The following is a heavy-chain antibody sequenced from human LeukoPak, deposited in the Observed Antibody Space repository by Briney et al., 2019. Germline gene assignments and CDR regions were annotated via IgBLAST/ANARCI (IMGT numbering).Heavy chain of an antibody. CDR3: AKGVGYSSGWYMDYYYMDV. V-gene: IGHV3-43*02. J-gene: IGHJ6*03. CDR1: GFTFDDYA. Sequence: GGSLRLSCAASGFTFDDYAMHWVRQAPGKGLEWVSLISGDGGSTYYADSVKGRFTISRGNSKNSLYLQMNSLRTEDTALYYCAKGVGYSSGWYMDYYYMDVWGKGTTVTVSS. D-gene: IGHD6-19*01. CDR2: ISGDGGST.